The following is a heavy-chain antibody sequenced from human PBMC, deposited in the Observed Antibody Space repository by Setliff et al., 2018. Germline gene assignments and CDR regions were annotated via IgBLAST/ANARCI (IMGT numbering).Heavy chain of an antibody. D-gene: IGHD2-21*02. CDR2: IWNDGSTK. CDR3: ARNWATAQHYYYGMDV. CDR1: GFTFSNYG. J-gene: IGHJ6*02. Sequence: GGSLRLSCVASGFTFSNYGMHWVRQAPGKGLEWVALIWNDGSTKFYGDSVKGRSTISRDNSENTLYLQMNSLRAEDTAVYYCARNWATAQHYYYGMDVWGQGTTVTVSS. V-gene: IGHV3-33*01.